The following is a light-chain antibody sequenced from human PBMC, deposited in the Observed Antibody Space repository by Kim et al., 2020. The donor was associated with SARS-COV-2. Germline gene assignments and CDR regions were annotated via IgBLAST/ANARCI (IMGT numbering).Light chain of an antibody. V-gene: IGLV1-47*01. Sequence: ELTQPPSASGTPGQRVTISCSGSSSNIGSNYVYWYQQLPGTAPKLLIYRNNQRPSGVPDRFSGSKSGTSASPAISGLRSEDEADYYCAAWDDSLSGPVFGGGTQLTVL. CDR3: AAWDDSLSGPV. J-gene: IGLJ2*01. CDR1: SSNIGSNY. CDR2: RNN.